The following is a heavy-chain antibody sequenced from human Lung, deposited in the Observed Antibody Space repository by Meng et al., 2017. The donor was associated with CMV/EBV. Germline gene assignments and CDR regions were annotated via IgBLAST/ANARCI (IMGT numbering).Heavy chain of an antibody. D-gene: IGHD3-16*01. V-gene: IGHV4-39*01. CDR1: GGSISSSSYY. CDR2: IYYSGST. J-gene: IGHJ6*02. CDR3: ARHFGEWQQPYYYYYGMDV. Sequence: GSLRLXCTVSGGSISSSSYYWGWIRQPPGKGLEWIGSIYYSGSTYYNPSLKSRVTISVDTSKNQFSLKLSSVTAADTAVYYCARHFGEWQQPYYYYYGMDVWGQGTXVTVYS.